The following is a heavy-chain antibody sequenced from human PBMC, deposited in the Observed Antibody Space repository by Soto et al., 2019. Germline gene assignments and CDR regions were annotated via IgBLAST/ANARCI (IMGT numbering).Heavy chain of an antibody. CDR2: ISYDGSNK. CDR1: GFTFSSYA. CDR3: ARDLGQRARKNYFDY. J-gene: IGHJ4*02. V-gene: IGHV3-30-3*01. Sequence: GSLRLSCAASGFTFSSYAMHWARQAPGKGLEWVAVISYDGSNKYYADSVKGRFTISRDNSKNTLYLQMNSLRAEDTAVYYCARDLGQRARKNYFDYWGQGTLVTVSS. D-gene: IGHD3-16*01.